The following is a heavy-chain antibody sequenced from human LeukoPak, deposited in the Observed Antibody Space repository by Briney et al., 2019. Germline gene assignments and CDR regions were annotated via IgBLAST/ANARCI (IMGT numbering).Heavy chain of an antibody. J-gene: IGHJ4*02. V-gene: IGHV3-23*01. CDR1: GFTFSSFA. CDR2: VTGSGSVTSST. CDR3: AREGYGGNSGRDY. D-gene: IGHD4-23*01. Sequence: PGGSLRLSCAASGFTFSSFAMSWVRQAPGKGLEWVSSVTGSGSVTSSTYYADSVKGRFTISRDNSKNTLYLQMNSLRAEDTAVYYCAREGYGGNSGRDYWGQGTLVTVSS.